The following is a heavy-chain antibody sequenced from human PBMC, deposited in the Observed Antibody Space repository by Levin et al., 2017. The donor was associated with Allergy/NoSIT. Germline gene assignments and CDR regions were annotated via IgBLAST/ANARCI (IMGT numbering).Heavy chain of an antibody. V-gene: IGHV4-34*01. Sequence: SETLSLTCAVYGGSFSGYYWSWIRQPPGKGLEWIGEINHSGSTNYNPSLKSRVTISVDTSKNQFSLKLSSVTAADTAVYYCARARVRARPFGGPPDYWGQGTLVTVSS. J-gene: IGHJ4*02. D-gene: IGHD6-6*01. CDR1: GGSFSGYY. CDR2: INHSGST. CDR3: ARARVRARPFGGPPDY.